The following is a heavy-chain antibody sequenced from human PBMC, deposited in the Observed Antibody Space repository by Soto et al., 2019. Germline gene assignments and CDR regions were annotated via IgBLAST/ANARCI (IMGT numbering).Heavy chain of an antibody. J-gene: IGHJ5*02. CDR3: ARDWNHSNWFDP. CDR2: IIPIFGTA. CDR1: GGTFSSYA. V-gene: IGHV1-69*06. Sequence: SVKVSCKASGGTFSSYAISWVRQAPGQGLEWMGGIIPIFGTANYAQKFQGRVMITADKSTSTTYMELSSLRSEDTAVYYCARDWNHSNWFDPWGQGTLVTVSS. D-gene: IGHD1-1*01.